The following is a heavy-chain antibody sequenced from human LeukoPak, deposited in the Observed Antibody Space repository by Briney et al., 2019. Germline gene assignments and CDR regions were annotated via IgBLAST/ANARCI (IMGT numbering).Heavy chain of an antibody. Sequence: PGGSLRLSCAASGFTFSSYSMNWVRQAPGKGLEWVSGISGRGASKYYADSVKGRFTISRDNSKNTLYLQMNSLRAEDTAVYYCARVFLYRSSYGEYLDYWGQGTLATVSS. CDR1: GFTFSSYS. D-gene: IGHD5-18*01. CDR3: ARVFLYRSSYGEYLDY. J-gene: IGHJ4*02. CDR2: ISGRGASK. V-gene: IGHV3-23*01.